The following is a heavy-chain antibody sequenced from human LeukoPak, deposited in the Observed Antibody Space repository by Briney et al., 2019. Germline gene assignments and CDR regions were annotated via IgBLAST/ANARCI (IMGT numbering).Heavy chain of an antibody. CDR1: GFTFSNYW. CDR2: IKTDGSEK. D-gene: IGHD2-2*01. J-gene: IGHJ3*02. CDR3: ARDTPYRYCSSTSCSDAFDI. V-gene: IGHV3-7*03. Sequence: GSLRLSCEGSGFTFSNYWMGWVRQAPGKGLQWVANIKTDGSEKYYVDSVKGRFTISRDNAKNSLSLQMNSLRAEDTAVYYCARDTPYRYCSSTSCSDAFDIWGQGTMVTVSS.